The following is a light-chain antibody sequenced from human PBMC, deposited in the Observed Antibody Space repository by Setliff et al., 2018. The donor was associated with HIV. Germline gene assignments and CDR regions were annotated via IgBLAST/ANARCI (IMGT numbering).Light chain of an antibody. CDR3: SAYAGSNNYGV. CDR2: QVT. Sequence: QSVLTQPASVSGSPGQSITISCTGTSSDVGGYSYVSWYQHHPGKAPKLIIYQVTKRPSGVPDRFSGSKSANTASLTVSGLQAEDEADYYCSAYAGSNNYGVFGTGTKVTVL. J-gene: IGLJ1*01. CDR1: SSDVGGYSY. V-gene: IGLV2-8*01.